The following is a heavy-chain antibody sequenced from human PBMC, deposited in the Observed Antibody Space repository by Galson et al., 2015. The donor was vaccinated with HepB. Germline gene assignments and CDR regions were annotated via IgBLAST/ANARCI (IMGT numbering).Heavy chain of an antibody. D-gene: IGHD4-17*01. J-gene: IGHJ6*02. V-gene: IGHV1-46*03. Sequence: SVTVSCKASVSTLANYHVHWVRQAPGQGLEWMGVINPGGSSTTYAQKLQGRPTMTRDTSTTTVYMELSSLRSEDTAVYFCARDLRQPDRNYYYGMDVWGQGTTVTVSS. CDR2: INPGGSST. CDR1: VSTLANYH. CDR3: ARDLRQPDRNYYYGMDV.